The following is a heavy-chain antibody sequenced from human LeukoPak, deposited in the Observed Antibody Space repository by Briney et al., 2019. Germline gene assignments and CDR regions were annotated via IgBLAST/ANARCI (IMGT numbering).Heavy chain of an antibody. V-gene: IGHV5-51*01. CDR3: ARHGSISSGSTNYYYYMDV. J-gene: IGHJ6*03. CDR2: IYPGDSDT. CDR1: XYSFTSYW. D-gene: IGHD3-10*01. Sequence: GXSLKISXXXXXYSFTSYWIGWVRQMPGKGLEWMGIIYPGDSDTRYSPSFQGQVTISADKSISTAYLQWSSLKASDTAMYYCARHGSISSGSTNYYYYMDVWGKGTTVTVSS.